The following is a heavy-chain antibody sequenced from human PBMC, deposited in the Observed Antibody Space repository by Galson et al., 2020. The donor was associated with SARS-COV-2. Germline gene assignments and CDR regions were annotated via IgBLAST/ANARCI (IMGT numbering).Heavy chain of an antibody. CDR1: GGSISSGAYY. V-gene: IGHV4-30-4*01. CDR2: IYSSGRT. CDR3: ARAPITRIGVGGAFDS. D-gene: IGHD3-22*01. J-gene: IGHJ3*02. Sequence: ETSEPLSLTCTVSGGSISSGAYYWTWIRQPPGKGLEWIGYIYSSGRTYYNPSLKSRVTISVDTSKNQFSLKLSSVTAADPAVYYGARAPITRIGVGGAFDSWGQGTMVTVSS.